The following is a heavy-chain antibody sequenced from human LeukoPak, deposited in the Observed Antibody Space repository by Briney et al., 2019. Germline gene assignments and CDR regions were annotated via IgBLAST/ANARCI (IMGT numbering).Heavy chain of an antibody. CDR1: GFNFNTYA. CDR2: VWYNGNGG. D-gene: IGHD3-22*01. Sequence: GSLRLSCAASGFNFNTYAIHWVRQAPGKGLDWVALVWYNGNGGYYADSVKGRFSISRVNSKNTVYLQMNSLRADDTAVYYCARDFSGSLDYWGQGTLVTVSS. V-gene: IGHV3-33*01. CDR3: ARDFSGSLDY. J-gene: IGHJ4*02.